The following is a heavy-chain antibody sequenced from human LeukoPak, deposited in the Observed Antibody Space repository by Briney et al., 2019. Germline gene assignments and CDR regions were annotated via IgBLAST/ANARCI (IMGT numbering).Heavy chain of an antibody. CDR1: GYSISSGYY. CDR2: IYHSGST. V-gene: IGHV4-38-2*01. Sequence: SETLSLTCAVSGYSISSGYYWGWIRQPPGKGLEWIGSIYHSGSTYYNPSLKSRVTISVDTSKNQFSLKLSSVTAADTAVYYCARHYDSSGYYYLNYWGRGTLVTVSS. CDR3: ARHYDSSGYYYLNY. J-gene: IGHJ4*02. D-gene: IGHD3-22*01.